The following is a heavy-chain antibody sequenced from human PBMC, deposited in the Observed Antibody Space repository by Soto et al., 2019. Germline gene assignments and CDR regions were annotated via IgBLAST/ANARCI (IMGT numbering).Heavy chain of an antibody. V-gene: IGHV3-74*01. CDR2: IDHDGPT. J-gene: IGHJ4*02. CDR3: VRDSHGDY. CDR1: GFTFSNYW. Sequence: EVQLVESGGGLVQPGGSLRLSCAGSGFTFSNYWMHWVRQAPGKGLEWVSRIDHDGPTDYADSVRGRFTISRDNAENTLHLQMNRLRPEVTAVYYCVRDSHGDYWGPGTGVSVSS.